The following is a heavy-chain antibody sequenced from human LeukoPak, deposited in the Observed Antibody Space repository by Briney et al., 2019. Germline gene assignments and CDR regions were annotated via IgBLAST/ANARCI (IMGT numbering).Heavy chain of an antibody. V-gene: IGHV3-48*03. Sequence: GGSLRLSCAASGLPFSDYEMNWVRQAPGKGLEWISYITHTGKSIYYADSVKGRFTISRDNAKNSLYLQMNSLRAEDTAVYYCGRIARHLAAANDYWGQGTLVTVSS. J-gene: IGHJ4*02. CDR2: ITHTGKSI. CDR1: GLPFSDYE. CDR3: GRIARHLAAANDY. D-gene: IGHD6-13*01.